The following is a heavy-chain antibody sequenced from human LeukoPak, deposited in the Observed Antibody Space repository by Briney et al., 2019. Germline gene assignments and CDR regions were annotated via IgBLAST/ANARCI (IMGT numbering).Heavy chain of an antibody. CDR1: GGSISSDY. CDR3: ARHIPIAVAGTPYGMDV. CDR2: IYYSGST. Sequence: SETLSLTCTVSGGSISSDYWSWIRQPPGKGLEWIGYIYYSGSTNYNPSLKSRVTISVDTSKNQFSLKLSSVTAADTAVYYCARHIPIAVAGTPYGMDVWGQGTTVTVSS. V-gene: IGHV4-59*08. D-gene: IGHD6-19*01. J-gene: IGHJ6*02.